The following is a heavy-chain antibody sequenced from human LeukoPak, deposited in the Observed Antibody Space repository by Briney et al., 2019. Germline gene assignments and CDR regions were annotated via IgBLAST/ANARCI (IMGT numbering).Heavy chain of an antibody. Sequence: SETLSLTCTVYNGSFSGYYWSWIRQPPGTGLEWIGEISHSGYTNLNPSLKSRLTISLDTSKNHFSLRLTSLTAADTAVYYCARFLRYYDSSGYPIDYWGQGTLVTVSS. V-gene: IGHV4-34*01. CDR2: ISHSGYT. D-gene: IGHD3-22*01. CDR3: ARFLRYYDSSGYPIDY. J-gene: IGHJ4*02. CDR1: NGSFSGYY.